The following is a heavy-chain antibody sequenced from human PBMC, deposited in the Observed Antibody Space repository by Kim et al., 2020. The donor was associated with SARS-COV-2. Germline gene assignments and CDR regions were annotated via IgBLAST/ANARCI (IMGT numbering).Heavy chain of an antibody. CDR2: IIPIFGTA. V-gene: IGHV1-69*13. D-gene: IGHD3-22*01. J-gene: IGHJ3*02. CDR1: GGTFSSYA. Sequence: SVNVSCKASGGTFSSYAISWVRQAPGQGLEWMGGIIPIFGTANYAQKFQGRVTITADESTITAYMELSSLRSEDTAVYYCSRGSSGYYWVRAFDIWGQGTMVTVSS. CDR3: SRGSSGYYWVRAFDI.